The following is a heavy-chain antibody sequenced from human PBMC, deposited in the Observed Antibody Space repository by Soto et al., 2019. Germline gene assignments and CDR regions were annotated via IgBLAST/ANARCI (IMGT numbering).Heavy chain of an antibody. CDR2: ISAYNGNT. J-gene: IGHJ4*02. V-gene: IGHV1-18*01. CDR1: GYTFTSYG. D-gene: IGHD4-17*01. Sequence: ASVKVSCKASGYTFTSYGISWVRQAPGQGLEWMGWISAYNGNTNYAQKLQGRVTMTTDTSTSTAYMELRSLRSDDTAVYYCARDVRWTTVTHHDYWGQGTLVTVSS. CDR3: ARDVRWTTVTHHDY.